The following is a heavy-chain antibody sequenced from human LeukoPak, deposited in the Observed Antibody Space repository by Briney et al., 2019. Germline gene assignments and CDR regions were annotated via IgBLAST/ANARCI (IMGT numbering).Heavy chain of an antibody. V-gene: IGHV3-30-3*01. Sequence: GRSLRLSCAASGFTFSSYAMHWVRQAPGKGLEWVAVISYDGSNKYYADSVKGRFTISRDNSKNTLYLQMNSLRAEDTAVYYCARTYYYDSSGYPDYWGQGTPVTVSS. D-gene: IGHD3-22*01. CDR1: GFTFSSYA. CDR3: ARTYYYDSSGYPDY. J-gene: IGHJ4*02. CDR2: ISYDGSNK.